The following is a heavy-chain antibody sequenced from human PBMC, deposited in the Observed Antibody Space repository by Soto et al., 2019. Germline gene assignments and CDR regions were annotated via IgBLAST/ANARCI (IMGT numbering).Heavy chain of an antibody. D-gene: IGHD3-16*01. Sequence: EGQLVEFGGGLVKPGGSLRLSCAASGFSFSIYSYNWVRQAPGKGLEWLSYISPAGSSIYYGDSVKGRFTISRDSARDSVYLQMNSLRVEDTAVYYCAKDVGGSGAFDIWGQGIMVTVSS. CDR3: AKDVGGSGAFDI. CDR1: GFSFSIYS. V-gene: IGHV3-48*01. J-gene: IGHJ3*02. CDR2: ISPAGSSI.